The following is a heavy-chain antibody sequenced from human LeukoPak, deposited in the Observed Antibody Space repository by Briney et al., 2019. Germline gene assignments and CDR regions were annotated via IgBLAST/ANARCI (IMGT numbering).Heavy chain of an antibody. Sequence: SETLSLTCTVSGVSISSYYWSWIRQPAGKGLEWIGRIYTSGSTNYNPSLKSRVTISVDKSKNQFSLKLSSVTAADTAVYYCARARSTVGYFDYWGQGTLVTVSS. CDR1: GVSISSYY. J-gene: IGHJ4*02. V-gene: IGHV4-4*07. CDR2: IYTSGST. CDR3: ARARSTVGYFDY. D-gene: IGHD4-23*01.